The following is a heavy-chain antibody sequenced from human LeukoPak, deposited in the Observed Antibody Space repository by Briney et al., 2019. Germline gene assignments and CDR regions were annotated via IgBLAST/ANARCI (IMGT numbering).Heavy chain of an antibody. D-gene: IGHD5-12*01. CDR3: TRDRGYSGYALYDL. J-gene: IGHJ4*02. CDR2: ISDKSYSGAT. Sequence: PGGSLRLSCTGSGFTFGDYGMNWVRQAPGKGLEWVGFISDKSYSGATEYAATVKCSFTISRDDSKRLAYLQMNSLKIEDTAVYFCTRDRGYSGYALYDLWGKGTLVTVSS. CDR1: GFTFGDYG. V-gene: IGHV3-49*04.